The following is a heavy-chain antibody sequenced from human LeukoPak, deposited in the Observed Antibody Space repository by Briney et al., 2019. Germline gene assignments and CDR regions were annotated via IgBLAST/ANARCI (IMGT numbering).Heavy chain of an antibody. CDR1: GGSFGGYY. Sequence: SETLSLTCAVYGGSFGGYYWSWIRQPPGKGLEWIGEINHSGSTNYNPSLKSRVTISVDTSKNQFSLKLSSVTAADTAVYYCARGRIAVAGIIDYWGQGTLVTVSS. D-gene: IGHD6-19*01. V-gene: IGHV4-34*01. CDR2: INHSGST. J-gene: IGHJ4*02. CDR3: ARGRIAVAGIIDY.